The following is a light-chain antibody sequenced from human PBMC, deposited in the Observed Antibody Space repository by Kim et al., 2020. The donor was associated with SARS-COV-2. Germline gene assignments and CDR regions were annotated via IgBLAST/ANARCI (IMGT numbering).Light chain of an antibody. CDR1: SSDVGGYKY. V-gene: IGLV2-8*01. CDR3: SSYAGSNNYV. CDR2: EVS. J-gene: IGLJ1*01. Sequence: GQSVTIYCTGTSSDVGGYKYVSWYQQHPGKAPKLMIYEVSKRPSGVPDRFSGSKSGNTASLTVSGLQAEDEADYYCSSYAGSNNYVFGTGTKVTVL.